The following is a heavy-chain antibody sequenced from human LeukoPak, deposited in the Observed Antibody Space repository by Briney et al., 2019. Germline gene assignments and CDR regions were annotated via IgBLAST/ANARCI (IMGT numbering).Heavy chain of an antibody. D-gene: IGHD1-26*01. CDR1: GYTLTEFS. Sequence: ASVKVSCKVSGYTLTEFSMHWVRHPPAKGREWMGGLDPEDGETIYAQKFKGRVTITTDESTSTAYMELSRLRSEDTAVYYCARDLVSLPLGATEERAFDIWGQGTMVTVS. J-gene: IGHJ3*02. CDR3: ARDLVSLPLGATEERAFDI. V-gene: IGHV1-24*01. CDR2: LDPEDGET.